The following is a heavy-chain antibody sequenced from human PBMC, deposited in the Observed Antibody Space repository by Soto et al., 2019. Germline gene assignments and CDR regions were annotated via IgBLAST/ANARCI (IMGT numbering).Heavy chain of an antibody. CDR3: ARGGSSPAFCYYCGMDV. CDR2: INPSAGST. D-gene: IGHD6-13*01. Sequence: ASGRVSCRASGYSGAKYVMHWVRQAPGQGLEWLGVINPSAGSTTYAQKFQGRVTMTWDTSTNTVYMDLRSLRSEDTAIFYCARGGSSPAFCYYCGMDVWGQGITVTVSS. CDR1: GYSGAKYV. J-gene: IGHJ6*02. V-gene: IGHV1-46*01.